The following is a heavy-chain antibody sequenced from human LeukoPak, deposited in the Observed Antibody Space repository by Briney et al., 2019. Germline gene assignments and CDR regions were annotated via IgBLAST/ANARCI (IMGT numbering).Heavy chain of an antibody. Sequence: SETLSLTCAVYGGSFSGYYWSWIRRPPGKGLEWIGEINHSGSTNYNPSLKSRVTISVDTSKNQFSLKLSSVTAADTAVYYCARGSNGDLDYWGQGTLVTVSS. CDR2: INHSGST. CDR3: ARGSNGDLDY. V-gene: IGHV4-34*01. J-gene: IGHJ4*02. D-gene: IGHD4-17*01. CDR1: GGSFSGYY.